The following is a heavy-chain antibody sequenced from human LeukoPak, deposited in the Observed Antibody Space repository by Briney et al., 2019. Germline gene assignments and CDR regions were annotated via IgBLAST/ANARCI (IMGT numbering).Heavy chain of an antibody. CDR1: GFTFDDYA. D-gene: IGHD2-21*02. CDR3: AKDVVYCGGDCYGTYFDY. J-gene: IGHJ4*02. V-gene: IGHV3-43*02. CDR2: ISGDGGST. Sequence: GSLRLSCAASGFTFDDYAMHWVRQAPGKGLEWVSLISGDGGSTYYADSVKGRFTISRDNSKNSLYLQMNSLRTEDTALYYCAKDVVYCGGDCYGTYFDYWGQGTLVTVSS.